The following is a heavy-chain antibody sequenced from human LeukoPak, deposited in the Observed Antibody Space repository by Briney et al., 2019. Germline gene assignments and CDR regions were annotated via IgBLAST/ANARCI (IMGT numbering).Heavy chain of an antibody. D-gene: IGHD6-19*01. CDR2: IYYSGST. CDR1: GGSISGHY. Sequence: SETLSLTCTVSGGSISGHYWSWIRQPPGKGLESIGYIYYSGSTSYDPSLRGRVTMSVDMSKNQFSLKLSSVTAADTAVYYCARGGWSLDYWGQGTLVTVSS. CDR3: ARGGWSLDY. J-gene: IGHJ4*02. V-gene: IGHV4-59*08.